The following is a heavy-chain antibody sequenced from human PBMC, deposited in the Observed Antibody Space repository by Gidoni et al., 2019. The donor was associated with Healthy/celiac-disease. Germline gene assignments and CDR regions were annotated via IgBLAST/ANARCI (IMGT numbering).Heavy chain of an antibody. V-gene: IGHV3-48*03. Sequence: EVQLVESGGGLVQPGGSLRLSCAASGFTFSSYEMNWVRQAPGKGLEWVSYISSSGSTIYYADSVKGRFTISRDNAKNSLYLQMNSLRAEDTAVYYCARFSGSYHFDYWGQGTLVTVSS. CDR1: GFTFSSYE. D-gene: IGHD1-26*01. CDR2: ISSSGSTI. J-gene: IGHJ4*02. CDR3: ARFSGSYHFDY.